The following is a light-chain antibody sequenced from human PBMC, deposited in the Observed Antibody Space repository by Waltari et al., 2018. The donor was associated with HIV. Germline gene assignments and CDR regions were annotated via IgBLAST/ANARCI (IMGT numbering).Light chain of an antibody. CDR3: SSYAGGVWM. J-gene: IGLJ3*02. CDR1: SSALGGYNY. CDR2: EVT. V-gene: IGLV2-8*01. Sequence: QSALTQPPSASGSPGQSVTISCTGTSSALGGYNYVSCYRQHPGKAPKLMIYEVTKRPAGVPDRVSGSKSGNTASLTVSGLQAEDEADDYCSSYAGGVWMFGGGTKLTVL.